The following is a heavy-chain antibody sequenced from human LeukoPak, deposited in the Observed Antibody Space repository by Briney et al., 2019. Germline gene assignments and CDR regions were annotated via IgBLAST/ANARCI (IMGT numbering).Heavy chain of an antibody. V-gene: IGHV3-23*01. Sequence: PGGSLRLSCAASGFTFSSYAMSWVRQAPGKGLEWVSAISGSGGSTYYADSVKGRFTISRDNSKNRLYLQMNSLRAEDTAVYYCAKEPYCSGGSCYSMFGYFDYWGQGTLVTVSS. CDR3: AKEPYCSGGSCYSMFGYFDY. CDR1: GFTFSSYA. CDR2: ISGSGGST. J-gene: IGHJ4*02. D-gene: IGHD2-15*01.